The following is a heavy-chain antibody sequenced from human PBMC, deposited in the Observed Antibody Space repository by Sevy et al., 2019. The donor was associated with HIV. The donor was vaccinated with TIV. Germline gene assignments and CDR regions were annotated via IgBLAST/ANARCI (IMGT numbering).Heavy chain of an antibody. CDR1: GYTFSDYY. J-gene: IGHJ6*02. Sequence: ASVKVSCKASGYTFSDYYIHWVRQAPGQGLEWMAWINTNDGVTHYAQRFQGGVTLTRDTSVSTAYMELRGLRYDDTAIYYCARLTTRPTSDLYGMDVWGQGTPVTVSS. V-gene: IGHV1-2*02. D-gene: IGHD4-17*01. CDR2: INTNDGVT. CDR3: ARLTTRPTSDLYGMDV.